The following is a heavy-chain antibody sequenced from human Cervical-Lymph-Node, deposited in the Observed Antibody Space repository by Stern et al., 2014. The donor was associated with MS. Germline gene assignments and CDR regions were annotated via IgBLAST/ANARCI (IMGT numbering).Heavy chain of an antibody. CDR3: ARAGYISSIDY. Sequence: QVQLQESGPGLVKPSETLSLTCTVSGGSISSYYWSWIRQPPGKGLEWIGYIYYSVRSNYNPSLHSRVTISVDTSKNQFSLKLSSVTAADTAVYYCARAGYISSIDYWGQGTLVTVSS. V-gene: IGHV4-59*01. CDR2: IYYSVRS. CDR1: GGSISSYY. J-gene: IGHJ4*02. D-gene: IGHD6-13*01.